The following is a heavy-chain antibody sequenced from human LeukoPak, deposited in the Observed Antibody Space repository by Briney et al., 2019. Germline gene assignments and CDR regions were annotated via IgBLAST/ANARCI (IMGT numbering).Heavy chain of an antibody. CDR2: IYYSGST. J-gene: IGHJ4*02. D-gene: IGHD6-13*01. V-gene: IGHV4-31*03. CDR1: GGSISSGGYY. Sequence: SETLSLTCTVSGGSISSGGYYWSWMRQHPGKGVEWMGYIYYSGSTYYNPSLKSRVTISVDTSKNQFSLKLSSVTAADTAVYYCAREAAAGMTFFDYWGQGTLVTVSS. CDR3: AREAAAGMTFFDY.